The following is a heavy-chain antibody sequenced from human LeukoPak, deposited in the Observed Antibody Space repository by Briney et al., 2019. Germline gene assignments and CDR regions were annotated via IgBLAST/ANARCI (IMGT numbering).Heavy chain of an antibody. Sequence: GGSLRLSCAASGFTVSSNYMSWVRQAPGKGLEWVSAISGSGGSTYYADSVKGRFTISRDNSKNTLYLQMNSLRAEDTAVYYCAKDGRVYSGSNWFDPWGQGTLVTVSS. V-gene: IGHV3-23*01. CDR3: AKDGRVYSGSNWFDP. CDR1: GFTVSSNY. D-gene: IGHD1-26*01. J-gene: IGHJ5*02. CDR2: ISGSGGST.